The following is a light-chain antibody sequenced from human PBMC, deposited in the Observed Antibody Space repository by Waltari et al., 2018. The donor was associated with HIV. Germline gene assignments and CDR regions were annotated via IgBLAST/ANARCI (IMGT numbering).Light chain of an antibody. J-gene: IGKJ1*01. Sequence: IVVTQSPLSLPVTPGEPASISCTSNQSLLYTNGYHYLDWYLQKPGQSPQLLIYLGSNRASGVPDRFSGRGSGTHFTLKISRLQTEDVGVYYCMQALQIPWTFGQGTKVEIK. V-gene: IGKV2-28*01. CDR1: QSLLYTNGYHY. CDR3: MQALQIPWT. CDR2: LGS.